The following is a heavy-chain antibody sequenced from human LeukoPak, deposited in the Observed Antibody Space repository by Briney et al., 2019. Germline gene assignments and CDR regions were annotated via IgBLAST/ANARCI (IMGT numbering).Heavy chain of an antibody. Sequence: ASVKVSCKASGGTFSSYAITRVRQAPGQGLEWMGKIIPISGTTNYAQKFQGRVTFTADESTSTAYMELSSLRYEDTALYYCARKLRLAGNWFDPWGQGTLVTVSS. CDR2: IIPISGTT. D-gene: IGHD2-15*01. CDR1: GGTFSSYA. CDR3: ARKLRLAGNWFDP. J-gene: IGHJ5*02. V-gene: IGHV1-69*13.